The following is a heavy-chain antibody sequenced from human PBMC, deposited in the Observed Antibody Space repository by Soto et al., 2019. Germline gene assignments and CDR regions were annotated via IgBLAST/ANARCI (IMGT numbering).Heavy chain of an antibody. CDR2: IIPIFGTA. V-gene: IGHV1-69*06. CDR3: ATKRGIQLWSGGYYYYYGMDV. D-gene: IGHD5-18*01. Sequence: SVKVSCKASGCTFSSYAISCVRQAPGQVLEWMGGIIPIFGTANYAQKFQGRVTITADKSTSTAYMELSSLRSEDTAVYYCATKRGIQLWSGGYYYYYGMDVWGQGTTVTVSS. J-gene: IGHJ6*02. CDR1: GCTFSSYA.